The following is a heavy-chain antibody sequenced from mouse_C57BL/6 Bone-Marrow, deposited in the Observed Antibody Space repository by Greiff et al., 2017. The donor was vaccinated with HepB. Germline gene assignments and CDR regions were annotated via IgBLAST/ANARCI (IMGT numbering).Heavy chain of an antibody. D-gene: IGHD2-3*01. CDR1: GYTFTSYW. CDR2: IDPSDSYT. J-gene: IGHJ2*01. Sequence: QVQLQQSGAELVRPGTSVKLSCKASGYTFTSYWMHWVKQRPGQGLEWIGVIDPSDSYTNYNQKFKGKATLTVDTSSGTAYMQLSSLTSEDSAVYYCARMGEDYFDYWGQGTTLTVSS. V-gene: IGHV1-59*01. CDR3: ARMGEDYFDY.